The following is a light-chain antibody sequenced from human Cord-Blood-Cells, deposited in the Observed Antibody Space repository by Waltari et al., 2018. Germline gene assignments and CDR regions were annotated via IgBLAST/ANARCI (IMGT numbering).Light chain of an antibody. Sequence: DIQMTQSPSSLSASVGDRVPIPCRASQSISSYLNWYQQKPGKAPKLLIYAATSLQSGVPSRCSGTGAVTDISLSLSSLQPQEIAHYSCLQRYSTPPCTFGQGTRVEIK. V-gene: IGKV1-39*01. J-gene: IGKJ1*01. CDR1: QSISSY. CDR3: LQRYSTPPCT. CDR2: AAT.